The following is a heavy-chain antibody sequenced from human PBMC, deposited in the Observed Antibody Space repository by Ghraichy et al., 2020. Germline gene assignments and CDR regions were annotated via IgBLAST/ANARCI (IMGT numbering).Heavy chain of an antibody. CDR1: GVSISSKNYY. V-gene: IGHV4-61*01. D-gene: IGHD1-1*01. J-gene: IGHJ4*02. Sequence: SETLSLTCAVSGVSISSKNYYWSWIRQPPGKGLEWIGYIYYSGSTNYNPSLKSRVTISMDTSKNQFSLKLSSVTVADTAVYFCARHPGLERWGQGVLVTVSS. CDR3: ARHPGLER. CDR2: IYYSGST.